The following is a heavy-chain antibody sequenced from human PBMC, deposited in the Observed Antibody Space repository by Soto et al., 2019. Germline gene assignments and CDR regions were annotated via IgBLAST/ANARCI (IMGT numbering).Heavy chain of an antibody. CDR3: AKESPYDSSGYYQLIDY. CDR2: ISGSGGST. D-gene: IGHD3-22*01. V-gene: IGHV3-23*01. J-gene: IGHJ4*02. Sequence: GGSLRLSCAASGFTFSSYAMSWVRQAPGKGLEWVSAISGSGGSTYYADSVKGRFTISRDNSKNTLYLQMNSLRAEDTAVYYCAKESPYDSSGYYQLIDYWGQGTLVTVSS. CDR1: GFTFSSYA.